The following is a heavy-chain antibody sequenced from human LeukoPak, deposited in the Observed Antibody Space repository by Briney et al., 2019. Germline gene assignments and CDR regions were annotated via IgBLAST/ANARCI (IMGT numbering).Heavy chain of an antibody. CDR2: INHSGST. CDR1: GGSFSGYY. V-gene: IGHV4-34*01. Sequence: PSETLSLTCAVYGGSFSGYYWSWIRQPPGKGLEWIGEINHSGSTNYNPSLKSRVTISVDTSKSQFSLKLSSVTAADTAVYYCARGLSYYYDSSGYYEPPHYWGQGTLVTVYS. D-gene: IGHD3-22*01. J-gene: IGHJ4*02. CDR3: ARGLSYYYDSSGYYEPPHY.